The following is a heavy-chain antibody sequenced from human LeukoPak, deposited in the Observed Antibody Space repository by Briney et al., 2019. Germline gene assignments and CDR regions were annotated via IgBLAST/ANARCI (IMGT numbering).Heavy chain of an antibody. CDR3: ASDHGQSTLLN. V-gene: IGHV4-34*01. CDR1: GGSFSTYY. Sequence: SETLSVTCAVYGGSFSTYYWSWIRQPPGKWLEWIGEINHSGSTNYNPSLESRVTISVDTSKNQFSLKLSSVTAADTALYYCASDHGQSTLLNWGQGTLVTVSS. CDR2: INHSGST. D-gene: IGHD4-17*01. J-gene: IGHJ4*02.